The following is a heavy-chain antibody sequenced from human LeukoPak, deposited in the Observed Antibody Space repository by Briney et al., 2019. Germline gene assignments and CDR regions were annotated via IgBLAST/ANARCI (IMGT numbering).Heavy chain of an antibody. CDR1: RYTFTGYF. CDR2: IDPNSGGT. CDR3: ARVRVTGSFGLDLGH. V-gene: IGHV1-2*02. D-gene: IGHD1-26*01. J-gene: IGHJ4*02. Sequence: GASVKVSCKASRYTFTGYFMHWVRQAPGQGLEWMGWIDPNSGGTNYAQNFRGRVTMTRDTSISTAYMELSRLTSDDTAVYYCARVRVTGSFGLDLGHWGQGTLVTVSS.